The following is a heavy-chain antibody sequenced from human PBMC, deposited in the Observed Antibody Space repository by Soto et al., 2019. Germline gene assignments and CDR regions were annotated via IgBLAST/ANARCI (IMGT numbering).Heavy chain of an antibody. V-gene: IGHV5-10-1*01. J-gene: IGHJ4*02. Sequence: GESLKISCKGSGYSFTSYWISWVRQMPGKGLEWMGRIDPSDSYTNYSPSFQGHVTISADKSISTAYLQWSSLKASDTAMYYCARRTYYYDSSGYYYFDYWGQGPLVTVSS. CDR2: IDPSDSYT. CDR3: ARRTYYYDSSGYYYFDY. CDR1: GYSFTSYW. D-gene: IGHD3-22*01.